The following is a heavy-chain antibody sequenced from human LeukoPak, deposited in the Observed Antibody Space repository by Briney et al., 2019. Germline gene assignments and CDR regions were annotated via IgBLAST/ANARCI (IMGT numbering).Heavy chain of an antibody. J-gene: IGHJ2*01. CDR2: IYYSGST. V-gene: IGHV4-59*01. D-gene: IGHD3-22*01. CDR3: ARIKYYYDSSGYAHWYFDL. Sequence: SETLSLTCTVSGGSISSYYWSWIRQPPGKGLEWIGYIYYSGSTNYNPSLKSRVTISVDTSKDQFSLKLSSVTAADTAVYYCARIKYYYDSSGYAHWYFDLWGRGTLVTVSS. CDR1: GGSISSYY.